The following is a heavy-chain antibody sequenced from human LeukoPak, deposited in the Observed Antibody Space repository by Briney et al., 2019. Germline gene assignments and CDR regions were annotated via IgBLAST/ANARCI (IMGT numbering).Heavy chain of an antibody. CDR2: ISAYNGNT. D-gene: IGHD3-22*01. CDR3: ARDSSGYYQSSY. V-gene: IGHV1-18*01. Sequence: ASVKVSCKASVYTFTSYGISWVRQAPGQGLEWMGWISAYNGNTNYAQKLQGRVTMTTDTSTSTAYMELRSLRSDDTAVYYCARDSSGYYQSSYWGQGTLVTVSS. J-gene: IGHJ4*02. CDR1: VYTFTSYG.